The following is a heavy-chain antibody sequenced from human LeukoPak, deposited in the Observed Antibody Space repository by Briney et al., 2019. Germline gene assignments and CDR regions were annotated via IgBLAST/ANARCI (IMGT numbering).Heavy chain of an antibody. Sequence: GGSLRLSCAASGFTFSSYEMNWVRQAPGKGGEGISYISGSRTVTHYADSVEARFTISRDNPKISLYLHMNSLRGEDTAVYYCARPSLNDYADFQHWGQGTLVTVSS. CDR1: GFTFSSYE. D-gene: IGHD4-17*01. J-gene: IGHJ1*01. CDR2: ISGSRTVT. CDR3: ARPSLNDYADFQH. V-gene: IGHV3-48*03.